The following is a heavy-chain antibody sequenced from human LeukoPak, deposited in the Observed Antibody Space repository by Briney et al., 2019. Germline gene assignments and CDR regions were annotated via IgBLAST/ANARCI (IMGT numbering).Heavy chain of an antibody. D-gene: IGHD5-18*01. CDR2: IYYSGST. J-gene: IGHJ4*02. Sequence: SETLSLTCTVSGGSIITTNYYWGWIRQPPGKGLEWIGSIYYSGSTYYNPSLKSRVTISVDTSKNQFSLKLSSVTAADTAVYYCARDTTGVDSYGIDYWGQGTLVTVSS. CDR1: GGSIITTNYY. V-gene: IGHV4-39*07. CDR3: ARDTTGVDSYGIDY.